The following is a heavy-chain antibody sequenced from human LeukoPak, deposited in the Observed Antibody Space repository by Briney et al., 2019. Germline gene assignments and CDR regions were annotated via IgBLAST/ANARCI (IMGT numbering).Heavy chain of an antibody. J-gene: IGHJ3*02. Sequence: GGSLRLSCAASGFTFSSYAMHWVRQAPGKGLEWVAVISYDGSNKYYADSVKGRFTISRDNAKNSLYLQMNSLRAEDTAVYYCARSGTTYYYDSGSRIWGQGTMVTVSS. V-gene: IGHV3-30-3*01. CDR3: ARSGTTYYYDSGSRI. CDR2: ISYDGSNK. D-gene: IGHD3-22*01. CDR1: GFTFSSYA.